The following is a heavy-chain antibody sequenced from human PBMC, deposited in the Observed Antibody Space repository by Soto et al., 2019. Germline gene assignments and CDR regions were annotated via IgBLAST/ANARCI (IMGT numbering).Heavy chain of an antibody. J-gene: IGHJ4*02. Sequence: SVKVSCKASGGTFSSYAISWVRQAPGQGLEWMGGIIPIFGTANYAQKFQGRVTITADESTSTAHMELSSLRSEDTAVYYCASCIAARFDFDYWGQGTLVTVSS. D-gene: IGHD6-6*01. CDR1: GGTFSSYA. CDR3: ASCIAARFDFDY. CDR2: IIPIFGTA. V-gene: IGHV1-69*13.